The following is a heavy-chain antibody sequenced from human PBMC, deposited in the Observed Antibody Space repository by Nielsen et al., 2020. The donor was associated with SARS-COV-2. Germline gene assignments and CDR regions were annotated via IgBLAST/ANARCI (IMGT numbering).Heavy chain of an antibody. J-gene: IGHJ6*02. D-gene: IGHD2-21*02. CDR3: ARGPYCGGDCYSVSDV. CDR1: GDTFSSYA. V-gene: IGHV1-69*13. Sequence: SVKVSCKASGDTFSSYAISWVRQAPGQGLEWMGGIIPMFGTVTYAQKFQGRVTITADESTSTAYMELNRLRSEDTAVYYCARGPYCGGDCYSVSDVWGQGTTVTVSS. CDR2: IIPMFGTV.